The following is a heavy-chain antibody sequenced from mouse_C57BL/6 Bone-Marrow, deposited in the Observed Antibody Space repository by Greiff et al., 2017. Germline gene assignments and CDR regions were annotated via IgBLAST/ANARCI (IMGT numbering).Heavy chain of an antibody. D-gene: IGHD2-3*01. J-gene: IGHJ2*01. CDR2: LLPGSGST. Sequence: VQLQQSGAELMQPGASVKLSCKATGYTFTGYWIEWVKQRPGHCLEWIGELLPGSGSTTYNEKVKGKATFTADTTSNSALMQLISLPTEDSAIYDCARSDWLLLFDCDYWGQGTTLTVSS. V-gene: IGHV1-9*01. CDR1: GYTFTGYW. CDR3: ARSDWLLLFDCDY.